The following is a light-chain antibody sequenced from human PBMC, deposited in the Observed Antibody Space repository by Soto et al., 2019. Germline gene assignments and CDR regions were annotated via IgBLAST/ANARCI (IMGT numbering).Light chain of an antibody. CDR1: QSVSNS. CDR2: ATS. V-gene: IGKV3-15*01. J-gene: IGKJ1*01. CDR3: HQYYDWPPWT. Sequence: ETLLTQSPATLSMSPGETATLSCRASQSVSNSLAWYRQRPGQPPSVLIYATSTRATGVPARFTGSGSGTEFTLTISSLQSEDFAVYYCHQYYDWPPWTFGQGTKVEI.